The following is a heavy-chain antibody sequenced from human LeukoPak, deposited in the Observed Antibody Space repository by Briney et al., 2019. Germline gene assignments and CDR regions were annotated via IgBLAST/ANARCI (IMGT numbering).Heavy chain of an antibody. CDR2: ISGSGGST. CDR3: AKAYGSGSYYDP. V-gene: IGHV3-23*01. Sequence: PGGSLRLSCAASGLTFSRYGMHWVRQAPGKGLEWVSAISGSGGSTYYADSVKGRFTISRDNSKNTLYLQMNSLRAEDTALYYCAKAYGSGSYYDPWGQGTLVTVSS. J-gene: IGHJ5*02. D-gene: IGHD3-10*01. CDR1: GLTFSRYG.